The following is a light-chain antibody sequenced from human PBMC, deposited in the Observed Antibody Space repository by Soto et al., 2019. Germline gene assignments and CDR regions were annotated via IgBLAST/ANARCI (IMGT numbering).Light chain of an antibody. J-gene: IGKJ5*01. CDR2: GAS. V-gene: IGKV3D-20*02. CDR1: QSVSNNY. Sequence: EIVMTQSPATLSVSPWERATLSCRASQSVSNNYLAWYQQKPGQAPRLLIYGASNRATGIPDRFSGSGSGTDFTLTISSLEPEDFAVYYCQQRHMWPITFGQGTRLEIK. CDR3: QQRHMWPIT.